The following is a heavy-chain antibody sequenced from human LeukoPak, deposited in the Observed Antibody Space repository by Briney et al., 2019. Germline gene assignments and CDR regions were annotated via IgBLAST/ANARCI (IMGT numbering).Heavy chain of an antibody. CDR3: SISPVCNSTPCEDAFDI. D-gene: IGHD2/OR15-2a*01. J-gene: IGHJ3*02. Sequence: SETLSLTCAVYGGSSSGYYWNWIRQPPGKGLQWIGEINHSGITNYNPSLKSRVTISVHTSKNQFYLRLTSVTAADTAVYYCSISPVCNSTPCEDAFDIWGQGTGVTVSS. CDR1: GGSSSGYY. V-gene: IGHV4-34*01. CDR2: INHSGIT.